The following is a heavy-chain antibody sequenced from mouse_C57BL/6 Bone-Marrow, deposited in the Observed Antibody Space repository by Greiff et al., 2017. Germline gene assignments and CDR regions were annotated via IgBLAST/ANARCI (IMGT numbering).Heavy chain of an antibody. V-gene: IGHV1-81*01. D-gene: IGHD1-1*01. Sequence: VQLQQSGAELARPGASVKLSCKASGYTFTSYGISWVKQRTGQGLEWIGEIYPRSGNTYYNEKFKGKATLTADKASSTAYMELRSLTSEDTAVYFGARWEYYGSSYWYFDVWGTGTTVTVSS. CDR2: IYPRSGNT. CDR1: GYTFTSYG. CDR3: ARWEYYGSSYWYFDV. J-gene: IGHJ1*03.